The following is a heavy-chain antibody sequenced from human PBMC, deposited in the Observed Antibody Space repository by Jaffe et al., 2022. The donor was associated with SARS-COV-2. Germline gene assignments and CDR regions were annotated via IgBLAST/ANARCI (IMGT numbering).Heavy chain of an antibody. Sequence: QVQLQESGPGLVKPSETLSLTCTVSGGSISSYYWSWIRQPPGKGLEWIGYIYYSGSTNYNPSLKSRVTISVDTSKNQFSLKLTSVTAADTAVYYCASASYYDDSGYNNWGQGTLITVSS. J-gene: IGHJ4*02. CDR1: GGSISSYY. CDR2: IYYSGST. V-gene: IGHV4-59*01. D-gene: IGHD3-22*01. CDR3: ASASYYDDSGYNN.